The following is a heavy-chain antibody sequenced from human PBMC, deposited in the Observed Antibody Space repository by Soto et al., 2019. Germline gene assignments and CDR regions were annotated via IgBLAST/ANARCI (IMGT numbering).Heavy chain of an antibody. CDR3: AIGKITMIVVALS. CDR1: GGTFSSYA. J-gene: IGHJ4*02. CDR2: IIPIFGTA. Sequence: ASVKVSCKASGGTFSSYAISWVRRAPGQGLEWMGGIIPIFGTANYAQKFQGRVTITADESTSTAYMELSSLRSEDTAVYYCAIGKITMIVVALSWGQGALVTVSS. D-gene: IGHD3-22*01. V-gene: IGHV1-69*13.